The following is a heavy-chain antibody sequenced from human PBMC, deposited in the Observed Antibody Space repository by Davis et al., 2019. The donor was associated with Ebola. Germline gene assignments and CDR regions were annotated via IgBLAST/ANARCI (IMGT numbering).Heavy chain of an antibody. J-gene: IGHJ6*04. V-gene: IGHV3-21*01. CDR2: ISSSSSYI. CDR3: ARDLIFGAYYYGMDV. CDR1: GFTFSSYS. Sequence: PGGSLRLSCAASGFTFSSYSMNWVRQAPGKGLEWVSSISSSSSYIYYADSVKGRFTISRDNAKNSLYLQMNSLRAEDTAVYYCARDLIFGAYYYGMDVWGKGTTVTVSS. D-gene: IGHD3-3*01.